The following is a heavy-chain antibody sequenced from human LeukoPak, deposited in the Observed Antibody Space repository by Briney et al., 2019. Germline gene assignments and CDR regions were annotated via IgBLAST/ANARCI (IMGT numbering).Heavy chain of an antibody. J-gene: IGHJ6*03. Sequence: GRSLRLSCAASGFTFSSYAMHWVRQAPGKGLEWVAVISYDGSNKYYADSVKGRFTISRDNSKNTLYLQMNSLRAEDTAIYYCAREGLSKDTSMAMLTYFYYYIDVWGKGTAVTVS. V-gene: IGHV3-30-3*01. CDR1: GFTFSSYA. CDR2: ISYDGSNK. CDR3: AREGLSKDTSMAMLTYFYYYIDV. D-gene: IGHD5-18*01.